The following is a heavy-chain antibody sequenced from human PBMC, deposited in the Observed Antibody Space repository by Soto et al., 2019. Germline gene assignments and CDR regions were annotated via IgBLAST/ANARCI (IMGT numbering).Heavy chain of an antibody. V-gene: IGHV2-5*02. Sequence: QITFKESGPTLVKPTQTLTLTCTFSGFSLTSNAVGVGWFRQPPGKALEWLALIYWDDDNHYSPSLKSRLTFTKDTSKNQVVLIMTNMDPVDTATYYCAHGSGWLFDFWGQGTLVTVSS. CDR3: AHGSGWLFDF. J-gene: IGHJ4*02. CDR1: GFSLTSNAVG. CDR2: IYWDDDN. D-gene: IGHD6-19*01.